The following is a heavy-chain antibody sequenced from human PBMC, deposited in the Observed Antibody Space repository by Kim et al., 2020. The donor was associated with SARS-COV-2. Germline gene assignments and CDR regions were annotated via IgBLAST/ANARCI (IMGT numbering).Heavy chain of an antibody. Sequence: GGSLRLSCAASGFTFSSYWMSWVRQAPGKGLEWVANIKQDGSEKYYVDSVKGRFTISRDNAKNSLYLQMNSLRAEDTAVYYCARDLVRYFDWLPRADSFDYWGQGTLVTVSS. CDR2: IKQDGSEK. J-gene: IGHJ4*02. CDR3: ARDLVRYFDWLPRADSFDY. CDR1: GFTFSSYW. D-gene: IGHD3-9*01. V-gene: IGHV3-7*01.